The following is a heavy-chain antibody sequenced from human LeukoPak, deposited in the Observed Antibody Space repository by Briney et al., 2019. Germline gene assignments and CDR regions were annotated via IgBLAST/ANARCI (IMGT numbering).Heavy chain of an antibody. CDR3: ARDGYDSSGYFDY. Sequence: MSSETLSLTCTVSGGSISSYYWSWIRQPPGKGLEWIGYIYYSGSTNYNPSLKSRVTISVDTSKNQFSLKLSSVTAADTAVYYCARDGYDSSGYFDYWGQGTLVTVSS. CDR1: GGSISSYY. V-gene: IGHV4-59*01. J-gene: IGHJ4*02. D-gene: IGHD3-22*01. CDR2: IYYSGST.